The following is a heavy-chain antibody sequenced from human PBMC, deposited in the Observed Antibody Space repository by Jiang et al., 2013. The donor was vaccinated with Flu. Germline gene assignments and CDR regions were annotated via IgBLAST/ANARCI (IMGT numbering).Heavy chain of an antibody. V-gene: IGHV4-39*07. CDR2: IYYSGST. D-gene: IGHD6-13*01. J-gene: IGHJ4*02. CDR1: GGSISSSSYY. CDR3: ARHGIAAAWRYFDY. Sequence: PGLVKPSETLSLTCTVSGGSISSSSYYWGWIRQPPGKGLEWIGSIYYSGSTYYNPSLKSRVTISVDTSKNQFSLKLSSVTAADTAVYYCARHGIAAAWRYFDYWGQGTLVTVSS.